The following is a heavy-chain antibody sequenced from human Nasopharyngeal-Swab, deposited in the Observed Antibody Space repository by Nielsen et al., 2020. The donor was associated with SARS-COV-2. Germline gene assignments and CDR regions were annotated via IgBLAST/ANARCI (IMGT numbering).Heavy chain of an antibody. CDR3: ARDPFRDCSSTSCYTGYFQH. CDR1: GFTFSTYA. Sequence: GESLKISCAASGFTFSTYAMHWVRQAPGKGLEWVAVRSYDGGNKNYADSVKGRFTISRDNPKKTLYLQMNSLRAEDTAVYYCARDPFRDCSSTSCYTGYFQHWGQGTLVTVSS. J-gene: IGHJ1*01. V-gene: IGHV3-30-3*01. D-gene: IGHD2-2*02. CDR2: RSYDGGNK.